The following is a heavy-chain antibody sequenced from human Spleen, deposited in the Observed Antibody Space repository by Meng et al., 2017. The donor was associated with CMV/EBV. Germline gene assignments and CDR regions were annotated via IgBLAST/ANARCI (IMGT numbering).Heavy chain of an antibody. V-gene: IGHV4-39*07. D-gene: IGHD4-23*01. CDR2: LSDSGST. CDR3: ARGGPTTVVTRAAGGLDP. J-gene: IGHJ5*02. Sequence: GSLRLSCTVSGGSISSRGSFWAWIRQPPGKGLIWIGSLSDSGSTYYNPSLKSRVTISVDTSNNQFSLKVRPLTAADTAVYYCARGGPTTVVTRAAGGLDPWGQGILVTVSS. CDR1: GGSISSRGSF.